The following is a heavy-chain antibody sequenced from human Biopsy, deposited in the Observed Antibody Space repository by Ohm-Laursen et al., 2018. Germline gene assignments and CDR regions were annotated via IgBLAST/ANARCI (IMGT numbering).Heavy chain of an antibody. Sequence: SLRLSCAASGFTFESYAMNWVRHAPGKGLEWVSGISWNSGSVVYADSVKGRFTISRDNAKNSLYLQMHSLRAEDTAFYYCAKASGYSSGWPIDYWGQGNLVTVSS. CDR2: ISWNSGSV. D-gene: IGHD6-19*01. CDR3: AKASGYSSGWPIDY. V-gene: IGHV3-9*01. CDR1: GFTFESYA. J-gene: IGHJ4*02.